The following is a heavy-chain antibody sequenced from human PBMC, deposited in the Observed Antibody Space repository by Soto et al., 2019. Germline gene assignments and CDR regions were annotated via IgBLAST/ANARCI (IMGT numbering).Heavy chain of an antibody. V-gene: IGHV1-69*01. J-gene: IGHJ6*02. CDR1: GGTFSSYA. Sequence: QVQLVQSGAEVKKPGSSVKVSCKASGGTFSSYAISWVRQAPGQGLEWMGGIIPIFGTANYAQKFQGRVTITADESTSTAYMERSSLRSEDTAVDYCARPSQHIVGVTARFYDYYGMDVWGQGTTVTVSS. D-gene: IGHD2-21*02. CDR2: IIPIFGTA. CDR3: ARPSQHIVGVTARFYDYYGMDV.